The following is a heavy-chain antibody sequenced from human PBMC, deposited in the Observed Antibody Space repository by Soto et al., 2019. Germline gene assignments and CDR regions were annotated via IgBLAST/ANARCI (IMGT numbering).Heavy chain of an antibody. Sequence: EVQLVESGGGLVQPGRSLRLSCAASGFTFDDYAMHWVRQAPGKGLEWVSGISWNSGSIGYADSVKGRFTISRDNAKNSLYLQMNSLRAEDTALYYCAKVINGGSFAYWGPGTLVTVSS. CDR3: AKVINGGSFAY. CDR2: ISWNSGSI. V-gene: IGHV3-9*01. J-gene: IGHJ4*02. CDR1: GFTFDDYA. D-gene: IGHD2-15*01.